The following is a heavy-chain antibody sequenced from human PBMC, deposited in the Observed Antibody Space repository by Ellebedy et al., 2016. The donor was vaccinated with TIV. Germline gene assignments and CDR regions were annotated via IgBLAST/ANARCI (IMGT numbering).Heavy chain of an antibody. D-gene: IGHD3-10*01. Sequence: GGSLRLXXAASGFDVSSYYMSWVRQAPGKGLQWVCDMYVGDTTAYADYLKGRFTIFRDNSKNTVYLQARGLDAEDTAVYYCARGKAYSYYDSWGQGTLVTVSS. CDR1: GFDVSSYY. CDR2: MYVGDTT. V-gene: IGHV3-53*01. J-gene: IGHJ4*02. CDR3: ARGKAYSYYDS.